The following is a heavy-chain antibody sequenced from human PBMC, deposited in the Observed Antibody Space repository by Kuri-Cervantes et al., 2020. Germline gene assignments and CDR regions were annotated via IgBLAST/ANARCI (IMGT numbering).Heavy chain of an antibody. CDR1: GYTFTKYG. J-gene: IGHJ4*02. CDR3: ARERPNSGYDYVFGY. CDR2: ISAFNGNT. V-gene: IGHV1-18*01. Sequence: ASVKVSCKASGYTFTKYGISWVRQAPGQGLEWMGWISAFNGNTNYAQKFQGWVTMTRDTSISTAYMELSRLRSDDTAVYYCARERPNSGYDYVFGYWGQGTLVTVSS. D-gene: IGHD5-12*01.